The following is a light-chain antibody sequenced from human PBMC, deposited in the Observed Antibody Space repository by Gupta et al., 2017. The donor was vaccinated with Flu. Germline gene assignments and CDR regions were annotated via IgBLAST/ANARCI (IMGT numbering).Light chain of an antibody. V-gene: IGLV2-14*01. Sequence: QSALTQPASVSGSPGQSITLSCTGTSSDVGAYDYVSWYRQYSGKAPQLIIYEVTNDVITGPSGLYDRFSGSKSGNTASLTISGLQPEDEADYYCSSYTVNGALVFGGGTRLTVV. J-gene: IGLJ3*02. CDR2: EVT. CDR1: SSDVGAYDY. CDR3: SSYTVNGALV.